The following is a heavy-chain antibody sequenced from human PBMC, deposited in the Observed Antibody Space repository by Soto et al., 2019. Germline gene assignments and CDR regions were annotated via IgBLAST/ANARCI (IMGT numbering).Heavy chain of an antibody. CDR3: AKALDYDSSGYYYFDY. CDR1: GFTFDDYA. Sequence: GGSLRLSXAASGFTFDDYAMHWVRQAPGKGLEWVSSISWNSGSIAYADSVKGRFTISRDNAKNSLFLQMSSLRPEDTALYYCAKALDYDSSGYYYFDYWGQGTLVTVSS. V-gene: IGHV3-9*01. J-gene: IGHJ4*02. CDR2: ISWNSGSI. D-gene: IGHD3-22*01.